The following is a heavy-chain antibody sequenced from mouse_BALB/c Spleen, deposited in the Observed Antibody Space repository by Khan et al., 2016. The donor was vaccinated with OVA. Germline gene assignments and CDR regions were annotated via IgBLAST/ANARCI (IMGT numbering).Heavy chain of an antibody. J-gene: IGHJ2*01. Sequence: QVQLKQSGAELVRPGASVKLSCKTSGYIFTSYWIHWVKQSSGQGLEWIARIYPGTDNTYYTEKLKDKATLTADKSSSTAYMQISSLKSEDSAVYCCTREEALYYFDYWGQGTTLTVSS. CDR2: IYPGTDNT. CDR3: TREEALYYFDY. V-gene: IGHV1-76*01. D-gene: IGHD3-2*02. CDR1: GYIFTSYW.